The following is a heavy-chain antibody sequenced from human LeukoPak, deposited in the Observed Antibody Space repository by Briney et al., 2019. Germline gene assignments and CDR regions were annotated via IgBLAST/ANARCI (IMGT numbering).Heavy chain of an antibody. Sequence: PSETLSLTCTVSGGSISSGGYYWSWIRQPPGKGLEWIGYIYYSGSTNYNPSLKSRVTISVDTSKNQFSLKLSSVTAADTAVYYCARVQSGYDAFDIWGQGTMVTVSS. J-gene: IGHJ3*02. D-gene: IGHD3-10*01. CDR3: ARVQSGYDAFDI. CDR1: GGSISSGGYY. CDR2: IYYSGST. V-gene: IGHV4-61*08.